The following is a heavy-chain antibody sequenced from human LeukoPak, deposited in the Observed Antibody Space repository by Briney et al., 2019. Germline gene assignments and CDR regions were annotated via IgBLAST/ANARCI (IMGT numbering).Heavy chain of an antibody. CDR3: ARDAIFGVVIIFHAFDI. CDR1: GFTFSDYY. Sequence: GGSLRLSCAASGFTFSDYYMSWIRQAPGKGLEWLSYISTSGTTIYYADSVKGRFTISRDNAKNSLYLQMNSLRAEDTAVYYCARDAIFGVVIIFHAFDIWGQGTMVTVSS. V-gene: IGHV3-11*01. CDR2: ISTSGTTI. J-gene: IGHJ3*02. D-gene: IGHD3-3*01.